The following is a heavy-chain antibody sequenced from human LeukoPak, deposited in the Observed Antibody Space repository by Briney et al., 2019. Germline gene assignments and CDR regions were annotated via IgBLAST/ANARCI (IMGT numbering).Heavy chain of an antibody. Sequence: PGGSLRLSCAASGFTFSSYWMSWVRQAPGKGLEWVANIKQDGSEKYYVDSVKGRFTISRDNAKNSLYLQMNSLRAEDTAVYYCARDRDSGYHGSGRPIDYWGQGTLVTVSS. CDR2: IKQDGSEK. CDR3: ARDRDSGYHGSGRPIDY. V-gene: IGHV3-7*01. J-gene: IGHJ4*02. CDR1: GFTFSSYW. D-gene: IGHD3-10*01.